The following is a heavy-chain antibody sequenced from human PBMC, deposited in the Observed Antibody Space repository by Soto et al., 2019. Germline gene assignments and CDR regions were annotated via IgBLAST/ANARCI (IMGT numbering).Heavy chain of an antibody. Sequence: GGSVRLSCAASGFTFSSYSMNWVRQAPGKGLEWVSYISSSSSTIYYADSVKGRFTISRDNAKNSLYLQMNSLRDEDTAVYYCARGYYFGSGSYYNVPMDVWGQGTTVTVS. CDR3: ARGYYFGSGSYYNVPMDV. V-gene: IGHV3-48*02. J-gene: IGHJ6*02. CDR1: GFTFSSYS. D-gene: IGHD3-10*01. CDR2: ISSSSSTI.